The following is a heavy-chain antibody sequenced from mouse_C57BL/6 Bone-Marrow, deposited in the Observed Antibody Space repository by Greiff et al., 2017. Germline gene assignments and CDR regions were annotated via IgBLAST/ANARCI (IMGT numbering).Heavy chain of an antibody. V-gene: IGHV1-64*01. CDR3: ARGGQLRLQGWFAY. J-gene: IGHJ3*01. Sequence: QVQLQQPGAELVKPGASVKLSCKASGYTFTSYWMHWVKQRPGQGLEWIGMIPPNSGSTNYNEKFKSKATLTVDKSSSTAYMQLSSLTSEDSAVYYCARGGQLRLQGWFAYWGQGTLVTVSA. CDR1: GYTFTSYW. CDR2: IPPNSGST. D-gene: IGHD3-2*02.